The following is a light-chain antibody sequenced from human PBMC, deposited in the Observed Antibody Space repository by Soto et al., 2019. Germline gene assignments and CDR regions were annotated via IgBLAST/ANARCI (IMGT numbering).Light chain of an antibody. J-gene: IGKJ1*01. CDR3: QQTYNSPET. V-gene: IGKV1-39*01. CDR2: DAS. CDR1: QSIDHY. Sequence: DIQMTQSPSSLSASVGDRVTITCRASQSIDHYLKWFHQKPGNPPKLLIYDASILLSGVPSRFSGRGSGTDFTLTISSLQPEDFATYYCQQTYNSPETFGQGTKVEI.